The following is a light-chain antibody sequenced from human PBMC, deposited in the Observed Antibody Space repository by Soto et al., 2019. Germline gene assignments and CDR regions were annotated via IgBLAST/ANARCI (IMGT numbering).Light chain of an antibody. CDR2: EVT. CDR1: SKDVGNYNF. CDR3: YSYAGSNIYV. Sequence: QSVLTQPPSASGSPGQSLTISCTGTSKDVGNYNFVSWYQQQPGKAPKLMIYEVTKRPSGVPDRFSGSKSGNTASLTVSGLQAEDEADYYCYSYAGSNIYVFGSGTKLTVL. J-gene: IGLJ1*01. V-gene: IGLV2-8*01.